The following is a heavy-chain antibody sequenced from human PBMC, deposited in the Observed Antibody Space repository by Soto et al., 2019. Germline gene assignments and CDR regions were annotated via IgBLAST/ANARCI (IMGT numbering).Heavy chain of an antibody. V-gene: IGHV3-72*01. D-gene: IGHD3-22*01. Sequence: GGSLRLSCAASGFTFSDHYMDWVRQAPGKGLEWVGRTRNKANSYTTEYAASVKGRFTISRDDSKNSLYLQMNSLKTEDTAVYYCARATPNAKINYYDSVGSVYYYYGMDVWGQGTTVTVSS. J-gene: IGHJ6*02. CDR3: ARATPNAKINYYDSVGSVYYYYGMDV. CDR2: TRNKANSYTT. CDR1: GFTFSDHY.